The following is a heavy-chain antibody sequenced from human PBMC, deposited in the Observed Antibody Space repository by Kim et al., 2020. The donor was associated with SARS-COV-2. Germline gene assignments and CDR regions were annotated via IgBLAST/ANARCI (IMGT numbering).Heavy chain of an antibody. Sequence: IGYAHYVQGRFNISRDNAKHSLYLQMNSLRAEDTALYYCATGPWFGESPDYWGQGTLVTVSS. D-gene: IGHD3-10*01. CDR3: ATGPWFGESPDY. V-gene: IGHV3-9*01. J-gene: IGHJ4*02. CDR2: I.